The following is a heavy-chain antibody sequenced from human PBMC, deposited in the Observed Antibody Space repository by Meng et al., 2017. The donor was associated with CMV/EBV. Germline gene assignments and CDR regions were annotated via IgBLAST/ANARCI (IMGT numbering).Heavy chain of an antibody. V-gene: IGHV4-59*01. Sequence: VQLQESGPCRVKPSETLSLPCTVSGGSISSSYWSWIRQPPGKGLEWVGYIYYSGSTNYNPSLKSRVTISVDTSKNQFSLKLSSVTAADTAVYYCARDSRFGLDPWGQGTLVTVSS. CDR3: ARDSRFGLDP. CDR1: GGSISSSY. D-gene: IGHD3-10*02. J-gene: IGHJ5*02. CDR2: IYYSGST.